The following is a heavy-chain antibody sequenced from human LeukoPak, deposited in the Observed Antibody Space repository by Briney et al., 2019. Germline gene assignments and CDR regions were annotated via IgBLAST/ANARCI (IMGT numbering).Heavy chain of an antibody. V-gene: IGHV3-30*05. J-gene: IGHJ6*02. CDR2: ISYDGSNK. D-gene: IGHD3-9*01. CDR1: GFTFSNAW. CDR3: AREGGGYFDWLPSYYYGMDV. Sequence: GGSLRLSCAASGFTFSNAWMSWVRQAPGKGLEWVAVISYDGSNKYYADSVKGRFTISRDNSKNTRYLQKNSLEGGGTAVDYWAREGGGYFDWLPSYYYGMDVWGQGTTVTVSS.